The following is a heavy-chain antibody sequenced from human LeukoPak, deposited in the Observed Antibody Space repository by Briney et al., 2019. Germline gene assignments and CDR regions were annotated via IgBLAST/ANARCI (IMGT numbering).Heavy chain of an antibody. Sequence: GGSLRLSCAASGFMFSSYWMSWVRQAPGKGLEWVADIKEDGSEKSYVDSVKGRFTISRDNAKNSLYLQMNSLRAEDTAVYYCARDRGDNYGDYSFDYWGQGTLVTVSS. D-gene: IGHD4-17*01. CDR1: GFMFSSYW. V-gene: IGHV3-7*01. CDR2: IKEDGSEK. CDR3: ARDRGDNYGDYSFDY. J-gene: IGHJ4*02.